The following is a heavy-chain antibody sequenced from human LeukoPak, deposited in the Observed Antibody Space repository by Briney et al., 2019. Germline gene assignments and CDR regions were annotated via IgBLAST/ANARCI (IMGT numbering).Heavy chain of an antibody. Sequence: GGSLRLSCAASGFTFTNYAMSWVRQAPGTGLEWVSGISGTGGATYYADSVRGRFTISRDNSKNTPYLQMNSLRAEDTAIYYCAKKAEIYDSSGYLGYWGQGTLVTVSS. CDR2: ISGTGGAT. J-gene: IGHJ4*02. D-gene: IGHD3-22*01. CDR1: GFTFTNYA. V-gene: IGHV3-23*01. CDR3: AKKAEIYDSSGYLGY.